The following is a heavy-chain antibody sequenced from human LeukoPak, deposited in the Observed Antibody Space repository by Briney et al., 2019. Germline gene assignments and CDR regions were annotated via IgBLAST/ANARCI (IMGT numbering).Heavy chain of an antibody. Sequence: PSETLSLTCTVSGGSISSYYWSWIRQPPGKGLEWIGEINHSGSTNYNPFLKSRVTISVDTSKNQFSLKLSSVTAADTAVYYCARRDDQLPPFSWGQGTLVTVSS. J-gene: IGHJ4*02. CDR3: ARRDDQLPPFS. CDR1: GGSISSYY. V-gene: IGHV4-34*01. CDR2: INHSGST. D-gene: IGHD2-2*01.